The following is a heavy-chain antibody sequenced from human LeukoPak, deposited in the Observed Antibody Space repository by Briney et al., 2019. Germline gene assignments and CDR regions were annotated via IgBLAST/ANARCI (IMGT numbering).Heavy chain of an antibody. V-gene: IGHV4-59*01. CDR2: IYYSGST. CDR1: GGSISSYY. CDR3: ARDGARGLPLDY. Sequence: PSETLSLTCTGSGGSISSYYWSWIRQPPGKGLEWIGYIYYSGSTNYNPSLKSRVTISVDTSKNQFSLKLSSVTAADTAVYYCARDGARGLPLDYWGQGTLVTVSS. D-gene: IGHD3-16*01. J-gene: IGHJ4*02.